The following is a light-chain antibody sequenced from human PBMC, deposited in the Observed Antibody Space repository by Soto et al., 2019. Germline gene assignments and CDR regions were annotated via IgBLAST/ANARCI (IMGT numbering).Light chain of an antibody. V-gene: IGLV2-14*01. Sequence: QSALTQPASVSGSPGQSITISCTGTSSDVGGYNYVSWYQQHPGNAPKLIIYEVSHRPSGVSNRFYGSKSGNTASLTISGLQAEDEADYYCSSYTATSTVVCGGGTQLPVL. J-gene: IGLJ2*01. CDR2: EVS. CDR1: SSDVGGYNY. CDR3: SSYTATSTVV.